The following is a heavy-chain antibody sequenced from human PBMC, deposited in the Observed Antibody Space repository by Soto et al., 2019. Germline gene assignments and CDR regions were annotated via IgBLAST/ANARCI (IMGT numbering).Heavy chain of an antibody. D-gene: IGHD5-18*01. V-gene: IGHV4-34*01. CDR3: QTGRDTAMVIVGFPS. Sequence: PSETLSLTCTVSGGSISSYYWSWIRQPPGKGLEWIGEINHSGSTNYNPSLKSRVTISVDTSKNQFSLKLSSVTAADTAVYYGQTGRDTAMVIVGFPSWGKGTRVTVSS. CDR2: INHSGST. CDR1: GGSISSYY. J-gene: IGHJ4*02.